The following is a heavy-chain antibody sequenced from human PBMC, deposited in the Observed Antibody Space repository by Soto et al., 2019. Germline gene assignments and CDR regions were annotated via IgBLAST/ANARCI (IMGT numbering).Heavy chain of an antibody. Sequence: QVQLVESGGGVVQPGRSLRLSCAASGFTFSSYGMHWVRQAPGKGLEWVAVISYDGSNKYYADYVKGRFTISRDNSKNTLYLQMNSLRAEDTAVYYCAKEMDYDFWSGYLRTFDYWGQGTLVTVSS. V-gene: IGHV3-30*18. D-gene: IGHD3-3*01. CDR1: GFTFSSYG. CDR3: AKEMDYDFWSGYLRTFDY. J-gene: IGHJ4*02. CDR2: ISYDGSNK.